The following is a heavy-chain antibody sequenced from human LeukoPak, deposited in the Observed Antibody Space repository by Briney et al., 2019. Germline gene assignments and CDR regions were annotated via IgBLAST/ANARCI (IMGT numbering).Heavy chain of an antibody. CDR3: AKDRGVYDFWSGYYGDY. J-gene: IGHJ4*02. D-gene: IGHD3-3*01. Sequence: PGGSLRLSCAASGFTFSSYGMHWVRQAPGKGLEWVAFIRYDGSNKYYADSVKGRFTISRDNFKNTLYLQMNSLRAEDTAVYYCAKDRGVYDFWSGYYGDYWGQGTLVTVSS. V-gene: IGHV3-30*02. CDR2: IRYDGSNK. CDR1: GFTFSSYG.